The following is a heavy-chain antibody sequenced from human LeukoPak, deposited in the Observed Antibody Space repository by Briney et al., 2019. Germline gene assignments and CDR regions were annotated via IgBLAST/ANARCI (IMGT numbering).Heavy chain of an antibody. V-gene: IGHV1-69*01. J-gene: IGHJ4*02. Sequence: SVKVSCKASGGTFSSYAISWVRQAPGQGLEWMGGIIPIFGTANYAQKFQGRVTITADESTSTAYMELSSLRSEDTAVYYCARSYMVRGVNLFDYWGQGTLVTVSS. CDR1: GGTFSSYA. CDR2: IIPIFGTA. CDR3: ARSYMVRGVNLFDY. D-gene: IGHD3-10*01.